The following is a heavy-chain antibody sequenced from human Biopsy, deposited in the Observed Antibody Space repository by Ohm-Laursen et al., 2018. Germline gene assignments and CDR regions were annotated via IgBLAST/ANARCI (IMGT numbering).Heavy chain of an antibody. D-gene: IGHD2-2*01. CDR3: ATMPHFDY. V-gene: IGHV4-59*01. CDR1: GGSISDYF. Sequence: GTLSLTCAVSGGSISDYFWTWIRQPPGKGLEWIGYFRFEDRTSYNSSLKSRVTISADTSKNQFSLRLIYVTAADTAVYYCATMPHFDYWGQGILVTVSS. J-gene: IGHJ4*02. CDR2: FRFEDRT.